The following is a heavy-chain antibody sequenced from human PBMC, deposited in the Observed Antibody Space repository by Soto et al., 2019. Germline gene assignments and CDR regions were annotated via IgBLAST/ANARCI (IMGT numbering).Heavy chain of an antibody. J-gene: IGHJ5*02. CDR3: AMAPGIVLAGSVEYQRFDP. CDR1: GGSLGGDY. CDR2: INHSGNT. D-gene: IGHD6-19*01. Sequence: QVQLQQWGAGLLKPSDTLSLTCAVYGGSLGGDYWSWIRQTPGKGLEWIGEINHSGNTKYNPPLKSRVSMSVDTSKNHFYLKLNSVTAADTAVYFCAMAPGIVLAGSVEYQRFDPWGKGSPVTVSS. V-gene: IGHV4-34*01.